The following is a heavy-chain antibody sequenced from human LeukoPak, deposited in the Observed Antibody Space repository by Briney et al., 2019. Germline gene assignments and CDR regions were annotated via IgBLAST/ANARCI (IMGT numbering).Heavy chain of an antibody. V-gene: IGHV3-21*01. CDR1: GFTFSSYS. CDR3: ARGALVIVGTEYYFDY. CDR2: ISSSSSYI. J-gene: IGHJ4*02. D-gene: IGHD3-22*01. Sequence: PGGSLRLSCAASGFTFSSYSMNWVRQAPGKGLEWVSSISSSSSYIYYADSVKGRFTISRDNAKSSLYLQMNSLRAEDTAVYYCARGALVIVGTEYYFDYWGQGTLVTVSS.